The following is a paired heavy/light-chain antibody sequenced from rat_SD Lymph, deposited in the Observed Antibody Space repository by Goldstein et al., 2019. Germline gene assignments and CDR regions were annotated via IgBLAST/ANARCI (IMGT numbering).Heavy chain of an antibody. Sequence: QVQLKESGPGLMQPSETLSLTCTVSGFSLTSNGVGWVRQPLGKGLVWMGTIWAGGSTNYNSAVQSRLSISRDTSKSQVFLKMNSLQPEDTGTYYCARHPTAFITTPYYFDYWGQGVMVTVSS. D-gene: IGHD1-10*01. CDR2: IWAGGST. V-gene: IGHV2-72*01. CDR3: ARHPTAFITTPYYFDY. J-gene: IGHJ2*01. CDR1: GFSLTSNG.
Light chain of an antibody. V-gene: IGKV4S4*01. Sequence: EIVLTQSPTTTAASPGEKVTITCLASSSVSNMYWYQQKSGASPKLLIYSTSSLASGVPDRFSGSGSGTSYSLTINTMEAEDAATYYCQQWSSNPWTFGGGTKLELK. CDR2: STS. J-gene: IGKJ1*01. CDR1: SSVSN. CDR3: QQWSSNPWT.